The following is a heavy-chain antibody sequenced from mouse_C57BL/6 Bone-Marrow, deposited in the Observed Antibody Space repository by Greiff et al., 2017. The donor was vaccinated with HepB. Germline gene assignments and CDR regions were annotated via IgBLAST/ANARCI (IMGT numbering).Heavy chain of an antibody. CDR1: GFNIKDDY. V-gene: IGHV14-4*01. J-gene: IGHJ2*01. D-gene: IGHD1-1*01. Sequence: EVQLQQSGAELVRPGASVKLSCTASGFNIKDDYMHWVKQRPEQGLEWIGWIDPENGDTEYASKFQGKATITADTSSNTTYLQLSRLTSEDTDVYYCTRAPVITTAYWGQGTTLTGSS. CDR2: IDPENGDT. CDR3: TRAPVITTAY.